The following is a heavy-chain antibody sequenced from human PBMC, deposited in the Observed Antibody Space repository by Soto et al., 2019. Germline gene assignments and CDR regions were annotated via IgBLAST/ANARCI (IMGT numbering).Heavy chain of an antibody. CDR2: ISYDGSNK. CDR1: GFTFSSYG. V-gene: IGHV3-30*03. CDR3: AIGGRGYSSGWPFDY. J-gene: IGHJ4*02. D-gene: IGHD6-19*01. Sequence: QVQLVESGGGVVQPGRSLRLSCAASGFTFSSYGMHWVRQAPGKGLEWVAVISYDGSNKYYADSVKGRFTISRDNSKNTLYRQMNGLRAEDTAVYYCAIGGRGYSSGWPFDYWGQGTLVAVSS.